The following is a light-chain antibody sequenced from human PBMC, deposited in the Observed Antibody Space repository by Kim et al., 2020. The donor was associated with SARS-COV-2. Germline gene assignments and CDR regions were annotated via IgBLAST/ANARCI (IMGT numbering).Light chain of an antibody. V-gene: IGKV3-11*01. CDR1: QSVSNY. J-gene: IGKJ2*02. CDR2: DAS. Sequence: LSPGQRAPLSCWASQSVSNYLAWYQQKPGQAPRLLIYDASNRATGIPARFSGSGSGTDFTLTISSLEPEDFAVYYCQQRSKWCTFGQGTKVDIK. CDR3: QQRSKWCT.